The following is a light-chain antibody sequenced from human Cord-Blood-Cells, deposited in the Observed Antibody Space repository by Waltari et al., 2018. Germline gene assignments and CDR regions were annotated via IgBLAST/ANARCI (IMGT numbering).Light chain of an antibody. J-gene: IGKJ4*01. CDR2: AAS. Sequence: EIVLTQSPATLSLSPGERATLSSSARPSVRSYLAWYQQKPGQAPRLRIYAASNRATGIPARFSGSGSGTDCTLTISSLEPEDFAVYYCQQRSNWPPLTFGGGTKVEIK. V-gene: IGKV3-11*01. CDR3: QQRSNWPPLT. CDR1: PSVRSY.